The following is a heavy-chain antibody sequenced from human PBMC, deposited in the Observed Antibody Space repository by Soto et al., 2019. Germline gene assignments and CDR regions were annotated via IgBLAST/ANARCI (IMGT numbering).Heavy chain of an antibody. Sequence: SETLSLTCTVSGASISGYYWSWIRQPPGKGLEWIGYIYYRGSTNYNPSLKSRVTISVDTSKNQFSLKLSSVTAADTAVYYCARHKYPGYDSSGYYSSYFFDYWGQGTLVTVSS. CDR2: IYYRGST. V-gene: IGHV4-59*08. CDR3: ARHKYPGYDSSGYYSSYFFDY. J-gene: IGHJ4*02. D-gene: IGHD3-22*01. CDR1: GASISGYY.